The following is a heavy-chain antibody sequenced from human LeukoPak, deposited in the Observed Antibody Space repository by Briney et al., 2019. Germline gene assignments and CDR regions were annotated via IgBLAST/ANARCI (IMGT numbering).Heavy chain of an antibody. CDR2: IWYDGSNK. J-gene: IGHJ4*02. CDR1: GFTFSSYG. CDR3: ARALYSSFTYYFDY. V-gene: IGHV3-33*01. D-gene: IGHD6-6*01. Sequence: GGSLRLSCAASGFTFSSYGMHWVRQAPGKGLEWVAVIWYDGSNKYYVDSVKGRFTISRDNSKNTLYLQMNSLRAEDTAVYYCARALYSSFTYYFDYWGQGTLVTVSS.